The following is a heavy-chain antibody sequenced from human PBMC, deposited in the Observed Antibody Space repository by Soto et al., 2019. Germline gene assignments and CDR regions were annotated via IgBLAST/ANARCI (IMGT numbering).Heavy chain of an antibody. CDR2: INHSGST. V-gene: IGHV4-34*01. CDR1: GGSFSGYS. J-gene: IGHJ5*02. Sequence: PSETLSLTCAVYGGSFSGYSWNWIRQPPGKGLEWIGEINHSGSTNYNPSLKSRVTISVDTSENQFSLKLSSVTAADTAVYYCARVEVIHYYSSGSYNCFDTWGQGILVTVSS. D-gene: IGHD3-10*01. CDR3: ARVEVIHYYSSGSYNCFDT.